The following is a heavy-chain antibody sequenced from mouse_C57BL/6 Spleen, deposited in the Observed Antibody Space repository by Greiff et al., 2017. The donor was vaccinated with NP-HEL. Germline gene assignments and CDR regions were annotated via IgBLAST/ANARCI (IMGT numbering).Heavy chain of an antibody. CDR1: GYTFTSYW. CDR2: IDPSDSYT. Sequence: VQLQQPGAELVKPGASVKLSCKASGYTFTSYWMQWVKQRPGQGLEWIGEIDPSDSYTKYNQKFKGKATLSVDPSSSPAYMQLSRLTAEDSSVYYCARWYYGSTSDYWGQGTTLTVSS. V-gene: IGHV1-50*01. D-gene: IGHD1-1*01. CDR3: ARWYYGSTSDY. J-gene: IGHJ2*01.